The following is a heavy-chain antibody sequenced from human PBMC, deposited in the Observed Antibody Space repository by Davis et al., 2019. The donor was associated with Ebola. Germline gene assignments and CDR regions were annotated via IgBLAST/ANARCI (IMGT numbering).Heavy chain of an antibody. Sequence: GESLKISCAASGFTVSSNYMSWVRQAPGKGLEWISVIYSGGSTYYADPVKGRFTISRDNSKNTLYLQMNSLRAEDTAVYYCAREGIAAAGTDYWGQGTLVTVSS. V-gene: IGHV3-66*01. D-gene: IGHD6-13*01. CDR2: IYSGGST. J-gene: IGHJ4*02. CDR1: GFTVSSNY. CDR3: AREGIAAAGTDY.